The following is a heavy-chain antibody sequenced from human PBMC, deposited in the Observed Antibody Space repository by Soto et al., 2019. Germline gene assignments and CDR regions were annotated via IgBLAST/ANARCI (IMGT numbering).Heavy chain of an antibody. V-gene: IGHV3-7*01. CDR2: IKQDGSEK. CDR1: GFTFSSYW. CDR3: ARDAYCTNGVCYLFDY. Sequence: GGSLRLSCAASGFTFSSYWMSWVRQAPGKGLEWVANIKQDGSEKYYVDSVKGRFTISRDNAKNSLYLQMNSLRAEDTAVYYCARDAYCTNGVCYLFDYWGQGALVTVSS. D-gene: IGHD2-8*01. J-gene: IGHJ4*02.